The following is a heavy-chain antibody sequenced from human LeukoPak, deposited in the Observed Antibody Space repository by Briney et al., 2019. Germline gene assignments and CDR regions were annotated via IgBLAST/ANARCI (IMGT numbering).Heavy chain of an antibody. CDR1: GFTFSNDG. D-gene: IGHD2-15*01. J-gene: IGHJ4*02. CDR3: ARDGVALY. V-gene: IGHV3-48*01. CDR2: INSRSSDI. Sequence: GGSLRLSCAASGFTFSNDGMSWVRQAPGKRPEWISYINSRSSDIHYADSVRGRFTIYRDNVKNSLFLQMDSLRVEDTAVYFCARDGVALYWGQGTLVTVSS.